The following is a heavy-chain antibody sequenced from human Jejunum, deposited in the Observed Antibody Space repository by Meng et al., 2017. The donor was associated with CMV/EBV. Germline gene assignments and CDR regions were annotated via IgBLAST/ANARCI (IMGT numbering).Heavy chain of an antibody. J-gene: IGHJ4*02. V-gene: IGHV3-23*01. CDR2: ISFGGGST. CDR3: AKGGLKAEPKIDY. Sequence: EVQLLESGGDLVQPGGSLRLSCAASGFTFSSSAMTWVRQAPGKGLDWVSTISFGGGSTSYSDSVKGRFTISRDNSKNTLYLQMNSLRAEDTAIYYCAKGGLKAEPKIDYWGQGTLVTVSS. D-gene: IGHD5-12*01. CDR1: GFTFSSSA.